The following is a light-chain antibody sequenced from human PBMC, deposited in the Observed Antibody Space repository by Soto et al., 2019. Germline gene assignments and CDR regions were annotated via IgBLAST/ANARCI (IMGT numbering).Light chain of an antibody. Sequence: EIALWQSPAPLSXXRGAXPTLXXRARQSVSSNLAWYQQKPGQAHRLIIYGASKRATGITGRLSGSGSGTEFTLTISSLQSEDFAVYYCQQYNKWPEAFSLGTKVDVK. CDR3: QQYNKWPEA. V-gene: IGKV3-15*01. J-gene: IGKJ1*01. CDR2: GAS. CDR1: QSVSSN.